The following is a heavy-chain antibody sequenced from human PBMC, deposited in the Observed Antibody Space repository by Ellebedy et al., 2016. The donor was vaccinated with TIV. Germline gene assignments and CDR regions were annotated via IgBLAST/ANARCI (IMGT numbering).Heavy chain of an antibody. CDR3: ARHGPGDCTITSCSFDY. CDR1: GGSISSYY. D-gene: IGHD2-2*01. CDR2: MHSSGST. J-gene: IGHJ4*02. Sequence: MPSETLSLTCTVSGGSISSYYWSWIRQPPGKGLEWIEYMHSSGSTNYNPSLKSRVTISLDTSKNQFSLKLSSVTAADTAVYYCARHGPGDCTITSCSFDYWGQGTLVTVSS. V-gene: IGHV4-59*08.